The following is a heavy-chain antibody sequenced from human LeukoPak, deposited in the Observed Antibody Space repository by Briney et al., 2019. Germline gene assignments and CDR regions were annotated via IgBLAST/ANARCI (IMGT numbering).Heavy chain of an antibody. CDR2: ISPNSGGT. CDR1: GYTFTGYY. J-gene: IGHJ4*02. D-gene: IGHD3-10*01. Sequence: ASVKVSCKASGYTFTGYYIHWVRQAPGQGLEWMGWISPNSGGTNYAQKFQGRVTMTRDTSTSTVYMELSSLRSEDTAVYYCARDRGMVRGVPRYRGQGTLVTVSS. CDR3: ARDRGMVRGVPRY. V-gene: IGHV1-2*02.